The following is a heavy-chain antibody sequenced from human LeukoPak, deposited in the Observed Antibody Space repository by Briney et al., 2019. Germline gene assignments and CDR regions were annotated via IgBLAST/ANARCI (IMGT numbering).Heavy chain of an antibody. CDR3: ARAQFLVWYFDL. Sequence: SETLSLTCTVSGYSISSGYYWGWIRPPPGKGLEWIGSIYHSGSTYYNPPLKSRVTISVDTSKNQFSLKLSSVTAADTAVYYCARAQFLVWYFDLWGRGTLVTVSS. V-gene: IGHV4-38-2*02. CDR1: GYSISSGYY. J-gene: IGHJ2*01. D-gene: IGHD3-3*01. CDR2: IYHSGST.